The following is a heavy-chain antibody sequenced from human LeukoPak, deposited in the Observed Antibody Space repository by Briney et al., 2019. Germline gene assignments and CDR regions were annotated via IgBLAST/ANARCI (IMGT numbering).Heavy chain of an antibody. J-gene: IGHJ4*02. Sequence: PSETLSLTCTVSGGSISSYHWSWIRQPAGKGLEWIGHIYTPGSTKYNPSLKSRVTMSVDTSKNQFSMKLSSVTAADTAVYFCARGLRDGYTLFYFDYWGQGTLVTVSS. CDR1: GGSISSYH. D-gene: IGHD5-24*01. CDR2: IYTPGST. CDR3: ARGLRDGYTLFYFDY. V-gene: IGHV4-4*07.